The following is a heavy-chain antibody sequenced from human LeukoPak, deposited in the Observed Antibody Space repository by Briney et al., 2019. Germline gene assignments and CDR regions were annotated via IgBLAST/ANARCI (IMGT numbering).Heavy chain of an antibody. D-gene: IGHD3-3*01. CDR1: EFTFSSYA. CDR3: AKLESGDFWSGYF. CDR2: ISGSGGST. V-gene: IGHV3-23*01. J-gene: IGHJ4*02. Sequence: QPGGSLRLSCAASEFTFSSYAMSWVRQAPGKGLEWVSAISGSGGSTYYADSVKGRFTISRDNSKNTLYLQMNSLRAEDTAVYYCAKLESGDFWSGYFWGQGTLVTVSS.